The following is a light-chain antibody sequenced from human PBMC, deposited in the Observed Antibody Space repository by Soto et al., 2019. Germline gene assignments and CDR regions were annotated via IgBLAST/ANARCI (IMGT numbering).Light chain of an antibody. Sequence: IALIQYPDTLSLSPGERATLSCRASQSVSSYLAWYQQKPGQAPRLLIYDASTRATGIPARFSGSGSGTDFTLTITSLEPEDFAVYYCQQYGSSGTFGQVTKVDIK. CDR3: QQYGSSGT. J-gene: IGKJ1*01. CDR2: DAS. V-gene: IGKV3-11*01. CDR1: QSVSSY.